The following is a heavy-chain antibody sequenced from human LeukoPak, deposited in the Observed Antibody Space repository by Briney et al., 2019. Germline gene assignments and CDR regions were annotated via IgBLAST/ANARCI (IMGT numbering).Heavy chain of an antibody. V-gene: IGHV1-69*05. CDR2: NIPIFGTA. CDR1: GGTFSSYA. CDR3: ASGKGEVVPAE. J-gene: IGHJ4*02. D-gene: IGHD2-2*01. Sequence: SVKVSCKASGGTFSSYAISWVRQAPGQGLEWMGGNIPIFGTANYAQKFQGRVTITTDESTSTAYMELSSLRAEDTAVYYCASGKGEVVPAEWGQGTLVTLSS.